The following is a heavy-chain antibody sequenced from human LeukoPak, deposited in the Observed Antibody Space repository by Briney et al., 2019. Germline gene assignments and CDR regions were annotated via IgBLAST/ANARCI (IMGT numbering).Heavy chain of an antibody. D-gene: IGHD3-22*01. CDR1: GFTFSSYA. V-gene: IGHV3-23*01. CDR3: AKDVEYYYDSSGYDY. J-gene: IGHJ4*02. CDR2: ISGSGGST. Sequence: GGSLRLSCAASGFTFSSYAMSWVRQAPGKGLEWVSAISGSGGSTYYADSVKGRFTISRDNSKNMLYLQMNSLRAEDTAVYYCAKDVEYYYDSSGYDYWGQGTLVTVSS.